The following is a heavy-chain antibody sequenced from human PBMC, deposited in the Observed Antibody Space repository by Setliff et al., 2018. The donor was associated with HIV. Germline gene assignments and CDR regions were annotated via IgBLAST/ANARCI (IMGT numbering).Heavy chain of an antibody. Sequence: PSETLSLTCTVSGDSISTSNSYWGWVRQPPGKGLEWIGSLYYGGTTYYNPSLKSRVTISVDTSKNHFSLKLSSVTAADTAVYYCARDRSNWNYGKNYMDVWGKGTTVTVSS. CDR3: ARDRSNWNYGKNYMDV. CDR2: LYYGGTT. CDR1: GDSISTSNSY. V-gene: IGHV4-39*02. J-gene: IGHJ6*03. D-gene: IGHD1-7*01.